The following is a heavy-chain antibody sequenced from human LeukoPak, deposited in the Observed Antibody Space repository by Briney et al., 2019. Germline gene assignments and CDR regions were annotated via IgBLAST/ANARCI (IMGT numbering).Heavy chain of an antibody. J-gene: IGHJ4*02. CDR1: GYTFNGYY. CDR3: ARATKPPYDYDSSGYYTTRPLGY. CDR2: INPNSGGT. Sequence: ASVKVSCKASGYTFNGYYMHWVRQAPGQGLEWMGWINPNSGGTNYAQKFQGRVTMTRDTSSSTAHMELSRLRSDDSAVYYCARATKPPYDYDSSGYYTTRPLGYWGQGTLVTVSS. V-gene: IGHV1-2*02. D-gene: IGHD3-22*01.